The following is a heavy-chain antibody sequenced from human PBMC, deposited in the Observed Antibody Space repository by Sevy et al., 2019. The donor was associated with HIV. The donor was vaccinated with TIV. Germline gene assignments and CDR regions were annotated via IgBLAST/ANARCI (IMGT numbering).Heavy chain of an antibody. J-gene: IGHJ3*02. CDR2: IYYSGST. CDR3: ARPGRGHYYDSSGYYLHNDAFDI. CDR1: GGSISSSSYY. V-gene: IGHV4-39*01. Sequence: SETLSLTCTVSGGSISSSSYYWGWIRQPPGKGLEWIGSIYYSGSTNYNPSLKSRVTISVDTSKNQFSLKLSSVTAADTAVYYCARPGRGHYYDSSGYYLHNDAFDIRGQGTMVTVSS. D-gene: IGHD3-22*01.